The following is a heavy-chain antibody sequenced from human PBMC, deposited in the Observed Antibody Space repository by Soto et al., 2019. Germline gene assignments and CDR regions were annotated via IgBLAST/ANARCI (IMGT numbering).Heavy chain of an antibody. V-gene: IGHV4-59*01. CDR3: ARAHCGGDCLRRWFDP. Sequence: SETLSLTCTVSGGSISSYYWSWIRQPPGKGLEWIGYIYYSGSTNYNPSLKSRVTISVDTSKNQFSLKLSSVTAADTAVYYCARAHCGGDCLRRWFDPWGQGTLVTVSS. J-gene: IGHJ5*02. CDR2: IYYSGST. CDR1: GGSISSYY. D-gene: IGHD2-21*02.